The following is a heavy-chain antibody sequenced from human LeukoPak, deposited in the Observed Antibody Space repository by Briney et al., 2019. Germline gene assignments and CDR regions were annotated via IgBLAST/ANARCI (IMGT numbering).Heavy chain of an antibody. CDR1: GGSFSGYY. CDR2: INHSGST. D-gene: IGHD6-13*01. CDR3: ARRHSSSWYGPWWFDP. Sequence: KPSETLSLTCAVYGGSFSGYYWSWIRQPPGKGLEWIGEINHSGSTNYNPSLKSRVTISVGTSKNQFSLKLSSVTAADTAVYYCARRHSSSWYGPWWFDPWGQGTLVTVSS. J-gene: IGHJ5*02. V-gene: IGHV4-34*01.